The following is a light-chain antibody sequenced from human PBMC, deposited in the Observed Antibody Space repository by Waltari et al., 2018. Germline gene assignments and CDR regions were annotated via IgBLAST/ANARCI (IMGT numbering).Light chain of an antibody. CDR2: KAS. Sequence: DIQMTQSPSTLSASVGDRVTITCRASQSFSSWFAWYQQKPGKAPKLLIYKASTLEGGVPSRFSGSGSGTECTLTSSSLQPDDFATYYCQQYNSYPWTFGQGTKVEIK. J-gene: IGKJ1*01. V-gene: IGKV1-5*03. CDR1: QSFSSW. CDR3: QQYNSYPWT.